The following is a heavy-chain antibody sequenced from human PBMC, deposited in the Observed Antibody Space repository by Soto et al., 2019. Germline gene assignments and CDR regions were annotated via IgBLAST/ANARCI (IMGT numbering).Heavy chain of an antibody. Sequence: GAVRISREASVLIYRTYIIKWVPQDTQKGPEWVSYISNNGRTRCYVESLKGRFTISRDDAKASLCLQMDSLRDAETAIYYCMRALCDSGVRSFGEGSRWVRGQG. CDR1: VLIYRTYI. V-gene: IGHV3-48*02. D-gene: IGHD3-3*02. J-gene: IGHJ1*01. CDR3: MRALCDSGVRSFGEGSRWV. CDR2: ISNNGRTR.